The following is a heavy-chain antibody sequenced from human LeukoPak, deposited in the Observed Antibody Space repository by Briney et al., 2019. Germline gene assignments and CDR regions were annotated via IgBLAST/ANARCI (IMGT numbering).Heavy chain of an antibody. Sequence: SQTLSLTCTVSGGSISSNYWSWIRQPPGKGLESIGYIYYSGSTNNNPSLKSRVTMSVDRSKNQFSLKVSSVTAADTAVYYCAKLVSSGWYYDYWGQGTLVTVPS. V-gene: IGHV4-59*08. D-gene: IGHD6-19*01. CDR3: AKLVSSGWYYDY. CDR1: GGSISSNY. CDR2: IYYSGST. J-gene: IGHJ4*02.